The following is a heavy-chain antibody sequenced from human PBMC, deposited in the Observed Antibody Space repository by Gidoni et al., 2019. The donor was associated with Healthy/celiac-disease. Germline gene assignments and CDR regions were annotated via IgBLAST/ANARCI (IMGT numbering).Heavy chain of an antibody. CDR1: GGSFSGYY. D-gene: IGHD5-18*01. CDR3: ARGGRYRFDY. J-gene: IGHJ4*02. V-gene: IGHV4-34*01. Sequence: QVQLQQWGAGLLKPSETLSLTCAVYGGSFSGYYWIWIRQPPGKGLEWIGEINHSGSTNYNPSLKSRVTISVDTSKNQFSLKLSSVTAADTAVYYCARGGRYRFDYWGQGTLVTVSS. CDR2: INHSGST.